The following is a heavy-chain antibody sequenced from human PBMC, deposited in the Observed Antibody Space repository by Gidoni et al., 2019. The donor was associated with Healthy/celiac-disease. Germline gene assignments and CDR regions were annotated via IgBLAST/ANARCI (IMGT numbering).Heavy chain of an antibody. CDR2: ISSSSSYI. V-gene: IGHV3-21*01. D-gene: IGHD3-10*01. J-gene: IGHJ6*02. CDR3: ARDEVYYGSGSEDFYYYYGMDV. Sequence: EVQLVESGGGLVKPGGSLRLSCAASGFTFSSYSINWVRQAPGKGLEWVSSISSSSSYIYYADSVKGRFTISRDNAKNSLYLQMNSLRAEDTAVYYCARDEVYYGSGSEDFYYYYGMDVWGQGTTVTVSS. CDR1: GFTFSSYS.